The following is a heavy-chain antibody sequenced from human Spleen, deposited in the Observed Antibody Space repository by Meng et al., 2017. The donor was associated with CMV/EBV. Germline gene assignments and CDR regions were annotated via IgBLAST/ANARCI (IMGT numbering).Heavy chain of an antibody. Sequence: VQLQESGPGRVKPSQTLSLTCTVSGGSISSGDYYWSWIRQPPGKGLEWIGYIYYSGSTYYNPSLKSRVTISVDTSKNQFSLKLSSVTAADTAVYYCARDPPYCGGDCGWFDPWGQGTLVTVSS. CDR1: GGSISSGDYY. J-gene: IGHJ5*02. D-gene: IGHD2-21*02. V-gene: IGHV4-30-4*08. CDR2: IYYSGST. CDR3: ARDPPYCGGDCGWFDP.